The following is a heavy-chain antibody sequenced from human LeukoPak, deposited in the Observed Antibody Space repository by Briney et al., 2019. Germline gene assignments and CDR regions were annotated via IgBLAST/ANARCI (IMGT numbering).Heavy chain of an antibody. CDR2: INSDGSST. V-gene: IGHV3-74*01. CDR1: GFTFSSYL. D-gene: IGHD6-19*01. J-gene: IGHJ3*02. CDR3: ASGGSGGGAFDI. Sequence: GGSLRLSCAASGFTFSSYLMHWVRQAPGKGLVWVSRINSDGSSTSYADSVKGRFTISRDNAKNTLYLQMNSLRAEDTAVYYCASGGSGGGAFDIWGQGTMVTVSS.